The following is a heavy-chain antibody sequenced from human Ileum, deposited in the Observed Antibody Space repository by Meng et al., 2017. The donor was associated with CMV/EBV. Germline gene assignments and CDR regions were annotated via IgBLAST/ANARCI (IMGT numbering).Heavy chain of an antibody. Sequence: GALILSCVFSGFTLTDAWMHLVRQTPAKGLECVGRIKTKGEGGKKDYAAPVKGRFTISTDELKNTLFLQMNSLRPEDTAVYYCARDLWEQPPHYFDYWGQGILVTVSS. D-gene: IGHD1-26*01. CDR2: IKTKGEGGKK. J-gene: IGHJ4*02. CDR3: ARDLWEQPPHYFDY. V-gene: IGHV3-15*01. CDR1: GFTLTDAW.